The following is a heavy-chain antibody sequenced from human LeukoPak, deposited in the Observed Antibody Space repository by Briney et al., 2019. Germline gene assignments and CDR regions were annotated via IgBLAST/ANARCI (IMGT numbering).Heavy chain of an antibody. CDR1: GFTFSSYA. CDR2: LSGGGGST. V-gene: IGHV3-23*01. CDR3: AKDWAGSDKRYYFDY. J-gene: IGHJ4*02. Sequence: QPGGSLRLSCAASGFTFSSYAMTWVRQAPGKGLEWVSALSGGGGSTYYADSVKGRFTISRDNSQNTLYLQMNSLRAEDTAVYYCAKDWAGSDKRYYFDYWGQGTLVTVSS. D-gene: IGHD5-24*01.